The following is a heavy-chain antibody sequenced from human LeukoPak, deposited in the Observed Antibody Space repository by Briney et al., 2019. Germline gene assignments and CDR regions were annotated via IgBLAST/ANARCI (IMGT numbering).Heavy chain of an antibody. CDR2: INHSGST. J-gene: IGHJ4*02. Sequence: SETLSLTCAVYGGSFSGYYWSWIRQPPGKGLEWIGEINHSGSTNYNPSLKSRVTISVDTSKNQFSLKLSSVTAADTAVYHCARGPLWLLLRLDYFDYWGQGTLVTVSS. V-gene: IGHV4-34*01. CDR1: GGSFSGYY. D-gene: IGHD3-22*01. CDR3: ARGPLWLLLRLDYFDY.